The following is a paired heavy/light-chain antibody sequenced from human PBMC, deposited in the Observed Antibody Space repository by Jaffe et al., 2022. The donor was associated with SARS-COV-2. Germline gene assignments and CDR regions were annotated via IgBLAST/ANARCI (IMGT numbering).Heavy chain of an antibody. Sequence: QVQLVESGGGVVQPGRSLRLSCAASGFTFSSYGMHWVRQAPGKGLEWVAVISYDGSNKYYADSVKGRFTISRDNSKNTLYLQMNSLRAEDTAVYYCAKGGAPRDIVVVPAATWFDPWGQGTLVTVSS. J-gene: IGHJ5*02. CDR2: ISYDGSNK. V-gene: IGHV3-30*18. CDR3: AKGGAPRDIVVVPAATWFDP. CDR1: GFTFSSYG. D-gene: IGHD2-2*01.
Light chain of an antibody. Sequence: QSALTQPASVSGSPGQSITISCTGTSSDVGGYNYVSWYQQHPGKAPKLMIYEVSNRPSGVPDRFSGSKSGNTASLTISGLQAEDEADYYCSSYTSSSTLYVFGTGTKVTVL. CDR1: SSDVGGYNY. CDR2: EVS. CDR3: SSYTSSSTLYV. V-gene: IGLV2-14*01. J-gene: IGLJ1*01.